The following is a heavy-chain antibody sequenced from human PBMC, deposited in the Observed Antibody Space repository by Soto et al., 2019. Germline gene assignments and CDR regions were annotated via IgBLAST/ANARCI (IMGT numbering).Heavy chain of an antibody. CDR2: MYNTGST. Sequence: SETLSLTCTVSGGSISGYYWSWIRQPPGKGLEWIGYMYNTGSTVYNPSFKSRVTISVDTSKNQFSLKLNSVTAADTAVYYCARDLWGYCGTDCYPLDVWGQGSTDTGSS. D-gene: IGHD2-21*02. V-gene: IGHV4-59*01. J-gene: IGHJ6*02. CDR3: ARDLWGYCGTDCYPLDV. CDR1: GGSISGYY.